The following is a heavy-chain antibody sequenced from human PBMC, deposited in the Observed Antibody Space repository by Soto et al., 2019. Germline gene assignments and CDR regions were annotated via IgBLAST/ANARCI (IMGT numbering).Heavy chain of an antibody. D-gene: IGHD1-26*01. CDR2: IYYSGST. V-gene: IGHV4-39*01. J-gene: IGHJ6*02. CDR1: GGSISSSSYY. CDR3: ARTGGSYRGGYYYYGMDV. Sequence: PSETLSLTCTVSGGSISSSSYYWGWIRQPPGKGLGWIGSIYYSGSTYYNPSLKSRVTISVDTSKNQFSLKLSSVTAADTAVYYCARTGGSYRGGYYYYGMDVWGQGTTVTVSS.